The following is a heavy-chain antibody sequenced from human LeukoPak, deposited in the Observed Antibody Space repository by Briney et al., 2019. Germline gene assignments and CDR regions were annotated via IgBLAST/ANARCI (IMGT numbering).Heavy chain of an antibody. CDR1: GYTFTSYG. J-gene: IGHJ4*02. D-gene: IGHD6-19*01. CDR3: ATPHSSGWLFDY. V-gene: IGHV1-18*04. Sequence: ASVKVSCKASGYTFTSYGISWVRQAPGQGLEWMGWISAYNGNTNYAQKLQGRVTMTTDTSTSTAYMELRSLRSDDTAVYYCATPHSSGWLFDYWGQGTLVTVSS. CDR2: ISAYNGNT.